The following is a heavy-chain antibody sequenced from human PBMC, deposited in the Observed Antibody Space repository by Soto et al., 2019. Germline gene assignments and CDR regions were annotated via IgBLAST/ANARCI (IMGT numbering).Heavy chain of an antibody. CDR3: ARRYGGTFDY. D-gene: IGHD2-15*01. CDR1: GGSISSYY. V-gene: IGHV4-59*08. J-gene: IGHJ4*02. Sequence: ASETLSLTCTVSGGSISSYYWSWIRQPPGKGLEWIGYIYYSGSTNYNPSLKGRVTISVDTSKNQFSLKLSSVTAADTAVYYCARRYGGTFDYWGQGTLVTVSS. CDR2: IYYSGST.